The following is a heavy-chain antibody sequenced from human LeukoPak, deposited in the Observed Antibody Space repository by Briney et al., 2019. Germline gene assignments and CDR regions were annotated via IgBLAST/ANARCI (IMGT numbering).Heavy chain of an antibody. J-gene: IGHJ4*02. Sequence: GGSLRLSSAASGFTFSSSAMSWVRQAPGKGLEWVSAISNNGGYTYYADSVQGRFTISRDNSKSTLCLQMNSLRAEDTAVYYCAKQLGYCSDGSCYFPYWGQGTLVTVSS. CDR1: GFTFSSSA. CDR2: ISNNGGYT. V-gene: IGHV3-23*01. CDR3: AKQLGYCSDGSCYFPY. D-gene: IGHD2-15*01.